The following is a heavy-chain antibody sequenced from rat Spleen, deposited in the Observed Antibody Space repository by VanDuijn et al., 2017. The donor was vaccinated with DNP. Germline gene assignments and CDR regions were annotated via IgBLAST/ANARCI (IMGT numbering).Heavy chain of an antibody. D-gene: IGHD1-4*01. CDR3: SRETGIIPLES. CDR1: GFSLTSYG. Sequence: VQLQESGPGLVQPSQTLSLTCTVSGFSLTSYGVSWVRQPPGKGLEWIAAISSGGSTYFNSGLKSRLSISRDTSKSQVFLRMNSLKSEDTAFYFCSRETGIIPLESWGLGIMVTVSS. J-gene: IGHJ2*01. CDR2: ISSGGST. V-gene: IGHV2S12*01.